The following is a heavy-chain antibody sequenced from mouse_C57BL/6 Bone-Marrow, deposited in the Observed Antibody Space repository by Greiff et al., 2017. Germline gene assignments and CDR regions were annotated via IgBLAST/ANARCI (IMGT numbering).Heavy chain of an antibody. D-gene: IGHD1-1*01. V-gene: IGHV5-9-1*02. J-gene: IGHJ1*03. Sequence: EVKVVESGEGLVKPGGSLKLSCAASGFTFSSYAMSWVRQTPEQRLEWVAYISSGGDYIYYADTVKGRFTISRDNARNTLYLQMSSLKSEDTAMYYCTRAQKNGRCYWYFDVWGTGTTVTVSS. CDR1: GFTFSSYA. CDR3: TRAQKNGRCYWYFDV. CDR2: ISSGGDYI.